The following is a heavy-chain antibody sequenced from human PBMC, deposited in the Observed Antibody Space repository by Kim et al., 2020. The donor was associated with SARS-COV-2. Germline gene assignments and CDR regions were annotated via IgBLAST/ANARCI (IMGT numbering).Heavy chain of an antibody. Sequence: SETLSLTCTVSGGSISSGGYYWSWIRQHPGKGLEWIGYIYYSGSTYYNPSLRSRVTISVDTTKNQFSLKLSSVTAAETAVYYCTRAMNPRSWFDHWGQGTLVTVSS. J-gene: IGHJ5*02. CDR2: IYYSGST. D-gene: IGHD2-2*01. V-gene: IGHV4-31*03. CDR3: TRAMNPRSWFDH. CDR1: GGSISSGGYY.